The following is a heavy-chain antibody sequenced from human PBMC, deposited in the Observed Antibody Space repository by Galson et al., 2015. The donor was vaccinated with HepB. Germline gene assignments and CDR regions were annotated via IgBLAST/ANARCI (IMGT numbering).Heavy chain of an antibody. J-gene: IGHJ3*02. D-gene: IGHD2-21*02. V-gene: IGHV3-21*01. CDR3: ARGGGDCGDDRYTNDPFDI. CDR2: ISGRGNHI. Sequence: SLRLSCAASGFTFSTYSMKWVRQAPGKGLDWVSSISGRGNHIYYADSLKGRFTISRDNAKDLLYLQMNSLRDDDTAVYYCARGGGDCGDDRYTNDPFDIWGQGTMVTVSS. CDR1: GFTFSTYS.